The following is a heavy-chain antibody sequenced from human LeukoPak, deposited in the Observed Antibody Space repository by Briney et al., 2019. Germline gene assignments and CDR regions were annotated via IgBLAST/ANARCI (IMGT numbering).Heavy chain of an antibody. J-gene: IGHJ4*02. CDR1: LFTFSNYP. CDR2: ISGSGGST. Sequence: GGSLRLSCAASLFTFSNYPMHWVRQAPGKGLEWVSAISGSGGSTYYPDSVKGRFTISRDNSKNTLYLQMYSQRAEDTAVYYCAKSSSSSSPPFDYWGQGTLVTVSS. V-gene: IGHV3-23*01. CDR3: AKSSSSSSPPFDY. D-gene: IGHD6-6*01.